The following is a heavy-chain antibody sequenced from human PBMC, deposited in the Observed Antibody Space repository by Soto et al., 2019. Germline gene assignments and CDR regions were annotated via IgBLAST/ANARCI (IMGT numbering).Heavy chain of an antibody. CDR2: ISYDGSNK. CDR3: ATGPAFDY. CDR1: GFTFSSYA. J-gene: IGHJ4*02. Sequence: GGTLRLSCAASGFTFSSYAMHWVRQAPGKGLEWVAVISYDGSNKYYADSVKGRFTISRDNSKNTLYLQMNSLRAEDTAVYYCATGPAFDYWGQGTLVTVSS. V-gene: IGHV3-30-3*01.